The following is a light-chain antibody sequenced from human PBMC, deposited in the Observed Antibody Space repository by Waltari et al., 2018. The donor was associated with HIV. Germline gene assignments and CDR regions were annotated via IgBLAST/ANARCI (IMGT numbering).Light chain of an antibody. CDR3: QRYDIWPYT. V-gene: IGKV3-15*01. J-gene: IGKJ2*01. CDR1: QSVGDN. Sequence: TQSPGILFVSPGERATLSCRASQSVGDNLAWYQSKSGQPPRLLLYGASTRATGIPGKFSGDGSGTNFTLTIDSVQSTDSALYYCQRYDIWPYTFGQGTKLEIK. CDR2: GAS.